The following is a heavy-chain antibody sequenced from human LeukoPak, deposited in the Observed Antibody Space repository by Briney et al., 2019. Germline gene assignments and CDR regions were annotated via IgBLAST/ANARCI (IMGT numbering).Heavy chain of an antibody. D-gene: IGHD6-19*01. CDR2: IWSDGSNK. CDR3: ARDGLPGYSSGWYAVDY. Sequence: QPGRSLRLSCAASGFTFSYYAIHWVRQAPGKGLEWVALIWSDGSNKYYADSVKGRITISRDNSKNTVYLQMNSLRAEDTAVYYCARDGLPGYSSGWYAVDYWGQGTLVTVSS. J-gene: IGHJ4*02. V-gene: IGHV3-33*01. CDR1: GFTFSYYA.